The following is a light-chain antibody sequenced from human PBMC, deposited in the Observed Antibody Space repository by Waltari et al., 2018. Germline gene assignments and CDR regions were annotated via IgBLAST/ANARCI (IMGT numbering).Light chain of an antibody. Sequence: QSALTQPASVSGSPGQSITISCSGSSSDVGPYNLVSWYQQHPGKVPQLMIYEVTERPSGVSNLFSASKSCNTASLTISGLQAEDEADYYCCSYAGSNTYVFGTGTKVIVL. J-gene: IGLJ1*01. CDR3: CSYAGSNTYV. CDR1: SSDVGPYNL. V-gene: IGLV2-23*02. CDR2: EVT.